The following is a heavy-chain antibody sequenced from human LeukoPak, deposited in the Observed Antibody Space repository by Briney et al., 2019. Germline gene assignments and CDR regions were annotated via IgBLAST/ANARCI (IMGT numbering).Heavy chain of an antibody. CDR3: ARDSSEFRSLIPH. D-gene: IGHD2-21*01. V-gene: IGHV1-69*13. Sequence: SVKVSCKASGGTFSNYAISWVRQAPGQGLEWMGGIIPIFGTANYAGKFRGRVTITADESTSTAYMELNRLKSGDTAVYYCARDSSEFRSLIPHWGQGTLVTVSS. CDR1: GGTFSNYA. CDR2: IIPIFGTA. J-gene: IGHJ1*01.